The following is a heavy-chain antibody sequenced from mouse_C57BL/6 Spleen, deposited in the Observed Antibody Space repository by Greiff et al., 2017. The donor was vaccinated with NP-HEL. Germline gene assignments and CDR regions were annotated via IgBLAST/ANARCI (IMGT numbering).Heavy chain of an antibody. CDR3: AREGFITTVVATEFDY. V-gene: IGHV1-64*01. Sequence: QVQLQQPGAELVKPGASVKLSCKASGYTFTSYWMHWVKQRPGQGLEWIGMIHPNSGSTNYNEKFKSKATLTVDKSSSTAYMQLSSLTSEDSAVYYCAREGFITTVVATEFDYWGQGTTLTVSS. CDR1: GYTFTSYW. CDR2: IHPNSGST. D-gene: IGHD1-1*01. J-gene: IGHJ2*01.